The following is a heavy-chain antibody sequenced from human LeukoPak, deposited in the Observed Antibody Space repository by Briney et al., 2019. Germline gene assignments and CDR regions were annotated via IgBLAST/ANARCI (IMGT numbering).Heavy chain of an antibody. CDR2: INPSGGST. J-gene: IGHJ3*02. D-gene: IGHD6-19*01. CDR1: GYTFTSYY. Sequence: GASVKVSCKASGYTFTSYYMHWVRQAPGQGLEWMGIINPSGGSTSCAQKFQGRVTMTRDTSTSTVYMELSSLSSEDTAVYYCARGGRERYSSGWTDAFDIWGQGTMVTVSS. CDR3: ARGGRERYSSGWTDAFDI. V-gene: IGHV1-46*01.